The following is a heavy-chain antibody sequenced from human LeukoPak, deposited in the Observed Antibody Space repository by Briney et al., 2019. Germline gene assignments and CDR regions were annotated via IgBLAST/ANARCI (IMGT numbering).Heavy chain of an antibody. CDR1: GGTFSSDA. CDR3: AGSAGYSSGWAQRFDY. J-gene: IGHJ4*02. Sequence: SVKVSCKASGGTFSSDAINWVRQAPGQRLEWMGRIIPIFGTANYAQKFQGRVTITTDESTSTAYMELSSLRSEDTAVYYCAGSAGYSSGWAQRFDYWGQGTLVTVSS. V-gene: IGHV1-69*05. CDR2: IIPIFGTA. D-gene: IGHD6-19*01.